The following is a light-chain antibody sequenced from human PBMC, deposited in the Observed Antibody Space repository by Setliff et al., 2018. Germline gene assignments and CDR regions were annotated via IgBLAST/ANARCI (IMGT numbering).Light chain of an antibody. CDR2: QDS. CDR3: AAWDVSLNEVV. J-gene: IGLJ2*01. CDR1: SSNIGSKT. V-gene: IGLV1-44*01. Sequence: QSVLTQPPSASGTPGQRVTISCSGSSSNIGSKTVNWYQQLPGTAPKLLISQDSQRPSGVPDQFSGSKSGTSASLAISGLQSEDEADYYCAAWDVSLNEVVFGGGTKVTVL.